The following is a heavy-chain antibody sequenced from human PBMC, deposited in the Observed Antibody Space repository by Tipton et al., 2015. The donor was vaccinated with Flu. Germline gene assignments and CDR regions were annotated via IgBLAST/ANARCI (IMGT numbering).Heavy chain of an antibody. CDR3: ARVAGYSGSYRDAFDI. V-gene: IGHV4-4*07. CDR1: GGSISSYY. J-gene: IGHJ3*02. CDR2: FYTSGST. D-gene: IGHD1-26*01. Sequence: TLSLTCTVSGGSISSYYWSWIRQPAGKGLEWIGRFYTSGSTNYNPSLKSRVTMSVDTSKNQFSLKLSSVTAADTAVYYCARVAGYSGSYRDAFDIWGPGTMVTVSS.